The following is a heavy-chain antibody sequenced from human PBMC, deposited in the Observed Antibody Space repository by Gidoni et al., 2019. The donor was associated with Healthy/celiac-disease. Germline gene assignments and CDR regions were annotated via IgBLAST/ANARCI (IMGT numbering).Heavy chain of an antibody. CDR2: IYYSGST. J-gene: IGHJ6*02. D-gene: IGHD3-3*01. Sequence: QVQLQESGPGLVKPSETLSLTCPVSGGSVSSGSYYWSWIRQPPGKGLEWIGYIYYSGSTNYNPSLKSRVTISVDTSKNQFSLKLSSVTAADTAVYYCARAKGFWSGYYGGMDVWGQGTTVTVSS. CDR1: GGSVSSGSYY. CDR3: ARAKGFWSGYYGGMDV. V-gene: IGHV4-61*01.